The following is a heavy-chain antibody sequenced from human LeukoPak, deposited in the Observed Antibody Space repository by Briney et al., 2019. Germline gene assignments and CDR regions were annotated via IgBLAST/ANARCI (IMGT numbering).Heavy chain of an antibody. D-gene: IGHD2-15*01. CDR3: ARDGDGGNCHV. CDR1: GYXFTSYY. V-gene: IGHV1-46*01. J-gene: IGHJ1*01. Sequence: ASVKVSCKSSGYXFTSYYMHWVRQAPGQGLEWMGIINPSGGSTTYAQKFQGRVTLTRDTSTSTVYMELSSLRSEDTALYYCARDGDGGNCHVWGQGTRVTVSS. CDR2: INPSGGST.